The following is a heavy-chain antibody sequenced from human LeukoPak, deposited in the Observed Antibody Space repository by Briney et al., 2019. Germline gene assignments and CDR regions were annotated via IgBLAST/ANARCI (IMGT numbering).Heavy chain of an antibody. J-gene: IGHJ3*02. CDR3: TWLYSDAFNI. CDR1: GVPFNNAW. Sequence: GGSLRLSCAVSGVPFNNAWMSWVRQAPGKGLEWVGHIKGKSAGGTTDYAAPVKGRFTILKDDSENTLYLQMNSLTTEDTAVYYCTWLYSDAFNIWGQGTMVTVSS. CDR2: IKGKSAGGTT. D-gene: IGHD2-15*01. V-gene: IGHV3-15*01.